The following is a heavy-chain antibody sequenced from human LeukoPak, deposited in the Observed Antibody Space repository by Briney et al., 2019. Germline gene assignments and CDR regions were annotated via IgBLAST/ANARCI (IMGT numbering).Heavy chain of an antibody. CDR3: ARLTVRGYYDSSGSPSDAFDI. Sequence: GESLKISCKGSGYIFTSCSIGWVRQMPGKGLEWMGIIYPGDSDTRYSPSFQGQVTISADKSISTAYLQWSSLKASDTAMYYCARLTVRGYYDSSGSPSDAFDIWGQGTMVTVSS. CDR2: IYPGDSDT. J-gene: IGHJ3*02. D-gene: IGHD3-22*01. V-gene: IGHV5-51*01. CDR1: GYIFTSCS.